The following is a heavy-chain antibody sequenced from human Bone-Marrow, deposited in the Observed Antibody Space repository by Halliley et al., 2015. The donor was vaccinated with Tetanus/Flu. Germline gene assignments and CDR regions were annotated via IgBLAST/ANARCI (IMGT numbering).Heavy chain of an antibody. Sequence: ALEWLAIIYWNDDKAYSPSLRNRLTVSKDPSKNQVVLTMTNMDPVDTATYFCARGQYSYGLDYWGQGTLVSVSS. CDR3: ARGQYSYGLDY. CDR2: IYWNDDK. J-gene: IGHJ4*02. V-gene: IGHV2-5*01. D-gene: IGHD3-16*01.